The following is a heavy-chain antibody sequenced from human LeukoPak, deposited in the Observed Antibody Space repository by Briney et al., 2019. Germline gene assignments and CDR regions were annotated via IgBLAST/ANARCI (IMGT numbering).Heavy chain of an antibody. D-gene: IGHD2-15*01. Sequence: SGGSLRLSCAASGFTFSSYWMHWVRQAPGKGLVWVSRINSDGSSTSYADSVQGRFTISRDNSKSTLCLQMNSLRAEDTAVYYCAKQLGYCSDGSCYFPYWGQGTLVTVSS. J-gene: IGHJ4*02. CDR1: GFTFSSYW. CDR2: INSDGSST. CDR3: AKQLGYCSDGSCYFPY. V-gene: IGHV3-74*01.